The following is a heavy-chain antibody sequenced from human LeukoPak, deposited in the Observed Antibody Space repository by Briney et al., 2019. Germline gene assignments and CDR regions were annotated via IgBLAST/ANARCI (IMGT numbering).Heavy chain of an antibody. Sequence: GGSLGLSCAASGFTFSSYAMSWVRQAPGKGLEWVSAISGSGGSTYYADSVKGRFTISRDNSKNTLYLQMNSLRAEDTAVYYCAKGRYGSGRYYFDYWGQGTLVTVSS. J-gene: IGHJ4*02. D-gene: IGHD3-10*01. V-gene: IGHV3-23*01. CDR2: ISGSGGST. CDR3: AKGRYGSGRYYFDY. CDR1: GFTFSSYA.